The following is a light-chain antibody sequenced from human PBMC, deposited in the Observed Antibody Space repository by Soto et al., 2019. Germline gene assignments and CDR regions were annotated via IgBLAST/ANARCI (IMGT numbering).Light chain of an antibody. J-gene: IGKJ4*01. CDR1: QSVSSY. Sequence: EIVLTQSPATLSLSPGERATLSCRASQSVSSYLAWYQQKPGQAPRLLIYDASNRATGIPARFSGSGSGTDFTLTISSLEPGDFAVYYCQQRRGAFGGGTKVELK. CDR2: DAS. CDR3: QQRRGA. V-gene: IGKV3-11*01.